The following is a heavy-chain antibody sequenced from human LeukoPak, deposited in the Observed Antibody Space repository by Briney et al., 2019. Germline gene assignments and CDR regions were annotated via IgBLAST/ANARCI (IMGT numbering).Heavy chain of an antibody. CDR1: GSTFSTNS. Sequence: PGGSLRLSCAASGSTFSTNSMNWVRQAPGKGLEWIGRIYTSGSTNYNPSLKSRVTISVDTSKNQFSLKLSSVTAADTAVYYCARVVRGVGADPWGQGTLVTVSS. D-gene: IGHD3-10*02. J-gene: IGHJ5*02. V-gene: IGHV4-4*07. CDR3: ARVVRGVGADP. CDR2: IYTSGST.